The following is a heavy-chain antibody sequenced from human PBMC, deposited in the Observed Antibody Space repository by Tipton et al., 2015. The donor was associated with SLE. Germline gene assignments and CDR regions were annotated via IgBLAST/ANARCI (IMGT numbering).Heavy chain of an antibody. CDR1: GGSISSGSYY. V-gene: IGHV4-61*02. Sequence: TLSLTCTVSGGSISSGSYYWSWIRQPAGKGLEWIGRIYTSGSTNYNPSLKSRVTISVDTSKNQFSLKLSSVTAADTAVYYCARERVLGFDPWGQGTLVTVSS. CDR3: ARERVLGFDP. CDR2: IYTSGST. D-gene: IGHD4/OR15-4a*01. J-gene: IGHJ5*02.